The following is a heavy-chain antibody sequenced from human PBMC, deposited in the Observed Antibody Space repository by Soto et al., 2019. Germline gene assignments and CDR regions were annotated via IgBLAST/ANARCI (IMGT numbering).Heavy chain of an antibody. J-gene: IGHJ4*02. Sequence: SVKVSCKASGGTFSSYAISWMRQAPGQGLEWMGGIVPLFSTANYAEKFQGRVTITADESTSTAYMELNSLRSEDTAVYYCARDERGYYYNTSGYYYRYWGQGTLVTVSS. V-gene: IGHV1-69*13. CDR1: GGTFSSYA. CDR2: IVPLFSTA. D-gene: IGHD3-22*01. CDR3: ARDERGYYYNTSGYYYRY.